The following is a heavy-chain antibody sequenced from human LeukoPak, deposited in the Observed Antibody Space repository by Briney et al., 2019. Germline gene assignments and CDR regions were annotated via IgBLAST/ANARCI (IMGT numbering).Heavy chain of an antibody. V-gene: IGHV3-48*01. Sequence: GGSLRLSCAASGFTFSSYGMSWIRQAPGKGLEWVSYISSSGSTIYYADSVKGRFTISRDNAKNSLYLQTNSLRAEDTAVYYCAKERGGSCDDAFDIWGQGTMVTVSS. CDR1: GFTFSSYG. D-gene: IGHD2-15*01. CDR3: AKERGGSCDDAFDI. CDR2: ISSSGSTI. J-gene: IGHJ3*02.